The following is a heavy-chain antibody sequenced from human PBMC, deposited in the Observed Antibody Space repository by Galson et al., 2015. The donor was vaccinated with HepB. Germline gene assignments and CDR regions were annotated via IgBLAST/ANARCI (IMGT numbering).Heavy chain of an antibody. CDR1: GFTFSSYG. J-gene: IGHJ3*02. D-gene: IGHD6-19*01. V-gene: IGHV3-30*18. Sequence: SLRLSCAASGFTFSSYGMHWVRQAPGKGLEWVAVISYDGSNKYYADSVKGRFTISRDNSKNTLYLQMNSLRAEDTAVYYCAKDKGSSSGWVKDAFDIWGQGTMVTVSS. CDR2: ISYDGSNK. CDR3: AKDKGSSSGWVKDAFDI.